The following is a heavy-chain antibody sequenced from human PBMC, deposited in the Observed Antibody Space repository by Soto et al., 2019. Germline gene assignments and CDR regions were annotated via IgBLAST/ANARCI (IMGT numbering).Heavy chain of an antibody. CDR3: ARQEGGTEGSDWFDP. CDR2: IIPIIGIA. J-gene: IGHJ5*02. V-gene: IGHV1-69*02. Sequence: QVQLVHSGAEVKETGSSVKVSCKASGGTFSSYTFSWVRQAPGQGLEWMGTIIPIIGIANYAQKFQGRVTMTADKSTSTAYMELRSLRSEDTAVYYCARQEGGTEGSDWFDPWGQGTLVTVSS. CDR1: GGTFSSYT. D-gene: IGHD2-15*01.